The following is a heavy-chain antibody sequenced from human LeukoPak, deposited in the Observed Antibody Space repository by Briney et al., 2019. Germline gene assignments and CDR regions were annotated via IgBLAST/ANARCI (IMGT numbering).Heavy chain of an antibody. CDR2: IIPIFGTA. CDR3: GTTMVRGEPNNWFDP. V-gene: IGHV1-69*05. Sequence: SVKVSCKASGGTFSSYAISWVRQAPGQGLEWMGGIIPIFGTANYAQKFQGRVTITTDESTSTAYMELSSLRSEDTAVYYCGTTMVRGEPNNWFDPWGQGTLVTVSS. J-gene: IGHJ5*02. CDR1: GGTFSSYA. D-gene: IGHD3-10*01.